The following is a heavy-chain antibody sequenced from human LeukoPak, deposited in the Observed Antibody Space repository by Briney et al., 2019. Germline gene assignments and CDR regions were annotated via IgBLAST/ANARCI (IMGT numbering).Heavy chain of an antibody. CDR1: GFTFSSYW. V-gene: IGHV3-7*01. J-gene: IGHJ4*02. CDR3: ARVKRDGYKSYYFDY. CDR2: IKQDGSEK. Sequence: GGSLRLSCAASGFTFSSYWMSWVRQAPGKGLEWVANIKQDGSEKYYVDSVKGRFTISRDNAKNSLYLQMNSLRAEDTAVYYCARVKRDGYKSYYFDYWGQGNLVTVSS. D-gene: IGHD5-24*01.